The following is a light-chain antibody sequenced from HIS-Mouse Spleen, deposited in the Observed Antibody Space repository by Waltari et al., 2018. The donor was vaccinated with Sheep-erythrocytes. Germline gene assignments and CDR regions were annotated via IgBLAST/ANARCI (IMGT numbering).Light chain of an antibody. Sequence: QSVLTQPPSASGTPGQTGTISCSGSSSNIGSNTVNWYQQLPGTAPTLLIYSNTQRPSGVPDRFSGSKSGTSASLAISGLQSEDEADYYCAAWDDSLNGPVFGGGTKLTVL. CDR3: AAWDDSLNGPV. V-gene: IGLV1-44*01. CDR2: SNT. CDR1: SSNIGSNT. J-gene: IGLJ3*02.